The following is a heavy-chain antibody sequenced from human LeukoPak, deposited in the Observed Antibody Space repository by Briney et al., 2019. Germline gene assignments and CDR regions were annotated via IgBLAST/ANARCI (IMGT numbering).Heavy chain of an antibody. V-gene: IGHV3-73*01. Sequence: GGSLRLSCAASGFTFSSYGMHWVRQASGKGLEWVGRIRSKTSSYATAYTASVKGRFTISRDDSKNTAYLQMNSLKTEDAAVYYCTVNYCSGGSCYMLWGQGTLVTVSS. J-gene: IGHJ4*02. D-gene: IGHD2-15*01. CDR3: TVNYCSGGSCYML. CDR1: GFTFSSYG. CDR2: IRSKTSSYAT.